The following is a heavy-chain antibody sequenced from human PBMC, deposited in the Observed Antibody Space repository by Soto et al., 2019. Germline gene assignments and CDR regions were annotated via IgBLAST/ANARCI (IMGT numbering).Heavy chain of an antibody. J-gene: IGHJ4*02. CDR2: ISYDGSNK. D-gene: IGHD5-18*01. Sequence: QVQLVESGGGVVQPGRSLRLSCAASGFTFSSYAMHWVRQAPGKGLEWVAVISYDGSNKYYADSVKGRFTISRDNSKNTLYLQMNSLRAEDTAVYYCARDHDTAMAYFDYWGQGTLVTVSS. CDR1: GFTFSSYA. CDR3: ARDHDTAMAYFDY. V-gene: IGHV3-30-3*01.